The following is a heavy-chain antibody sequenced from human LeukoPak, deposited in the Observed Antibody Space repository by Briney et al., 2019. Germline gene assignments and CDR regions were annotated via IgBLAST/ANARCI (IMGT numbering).Heavy chain of an antibody. Sequence: GGSLRLPCAASGFTFSSYAMSWVRQAPGKGLEWVSAISGSGGSTYYADSVKGRFTISRDNSRNTLSLQMNSLKTDDTAVYYCSTERDAYNNLDYWGQGTLVTVSS. CDR3: STERDAYNNLDY. V-gene: IGHV3-23*01. CDR2: ISGSGGST. CDR1: GFTFSSYA. J-gene: IGHJ4*02. D-gene: IGHD5-24*01.